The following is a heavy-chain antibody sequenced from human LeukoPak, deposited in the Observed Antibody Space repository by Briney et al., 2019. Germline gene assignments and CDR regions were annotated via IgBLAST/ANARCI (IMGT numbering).Heavy chain of an antibody. V-gene: IGHV3-73*01. J-gene: IGHJ4*02. CDR1: GFTFSGSA. D-gene: IGHD2-2*01. CDR2: IRSKTNSYAT. CDR3: TRLHQG. Sequence: GGSLRLSCAASGFTFSGSAMYWVRQASGKGLEWVGHIRSKTNSYATIYAASVKGRFTISRDDSKNTAYLQMNSLKTEDTAVYYCTRLHQGWGQGTLVTVSS.